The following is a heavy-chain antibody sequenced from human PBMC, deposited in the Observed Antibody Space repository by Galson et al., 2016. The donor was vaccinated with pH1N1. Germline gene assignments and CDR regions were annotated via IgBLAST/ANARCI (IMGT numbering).Heavy chain of an antibody. CDR3: ARDAAHTGTYYVAFDT. CDR1: GGSINSDSYY. J-gene: IGHJ3*02. CDR2: IYTSGGT. Sequence: TLSLTCTVSGGSINSDSYYWSWIRQPAGKGLEWIGRIYTSGGTNYNPSLKSRVTISVDTSKNHFSLKLSSVTAADTAVDYCARDAAHTGTYYVAFDTWGQGTIVTVSS. V-gene: IGHV4-61*02. D-gene: IGHD1-26*01.